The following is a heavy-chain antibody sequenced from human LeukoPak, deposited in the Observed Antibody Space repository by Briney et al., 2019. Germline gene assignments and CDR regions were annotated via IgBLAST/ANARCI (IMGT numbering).Heavy chain of an antibody. V-gene: IGHV3-9*01. CDR1: GFTFDDYA. Sequence: PGRSLRLSCAASGFTFDDYAMHWVRQAPGKGLEWVSGISWNSGSVGYADSVKGRFTISRDNAKNSLYLQMNSLRAEDTALYYCAKDIRRSGSYSYFDYWGQGTLVTVSS. D-gene: IGHD3-10*01. J-gene: IGHJ4*02. CDR2: ISWNSGSV. CDR3: AKDIRRSGSYSYFDY.